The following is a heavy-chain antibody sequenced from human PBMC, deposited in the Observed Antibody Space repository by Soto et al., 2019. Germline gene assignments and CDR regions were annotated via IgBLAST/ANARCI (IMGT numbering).Heavy chain of an antibody. Sequence: PGGSLRLSCAASGFTFSSYGMHWVRQAPGKGLVWVSRINSDGSSTSYADSVKGRFTISRDNAKNTLYLQMNSLRAEDTAVYYCARDLRYYDILTYYYYYGMDVWGQGTTVTVSS. CDR3: ARDLRYYDILTYYYYYGMDV. CDR2: INSDGSST. D-gene: IGHD3-9*01. J-gene: IGHJ6*02. CDR1: GFTFSSYG. V-gene: IGHV3-74*01.